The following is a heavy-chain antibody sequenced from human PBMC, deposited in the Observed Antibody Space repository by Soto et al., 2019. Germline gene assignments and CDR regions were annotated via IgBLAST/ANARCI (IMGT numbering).Heavy chain of an antibody. J-gene: IGHJ4*02. CDR3: AKFRVGGQLVSAFDY. CDR1: GFTFSSYA. Sequence: GGSLRLSFAASGFTFSSYAMIWLRPAPGKEVDGISAISRSGGNTYYAHSVKGRFTISRDTSKNPLYLQMTSLRAEDTAVYYCAKFRVGGQLVSAFDYWGQGTLVTVSS. D-gene: IGHD6-6*01. V-gene: IGHV3-23*01. CDR2: ISRSGGNT.